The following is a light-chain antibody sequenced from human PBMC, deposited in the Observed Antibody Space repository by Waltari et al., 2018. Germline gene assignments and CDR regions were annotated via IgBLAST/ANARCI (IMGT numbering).Light chain of an antibody. CDR3: QAYDENNPWV. J-gene: IGLJ3*02. CDR1: SGSIASAH. V-gene: IGLV6-57*04. Sequence: KFVLTQPPSVSESPGKPVTISCTRRSGSIASAHVQWYQQRPGSAPSTVIYEDNRRPSGVSDRFSGSIDSSSNSASLTISGLKTEDEADYFCQAYDENNPWVIGGGTRLTVL. CDR2: EDN.